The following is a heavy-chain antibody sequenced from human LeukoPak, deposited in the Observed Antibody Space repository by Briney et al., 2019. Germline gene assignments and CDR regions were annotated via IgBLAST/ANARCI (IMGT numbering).Heavy chain of an antibody. CDR2: IHHSGST. D-gene: IGHD1-26*01. CDR3: ARVGVGVTKSFDY. J-gene: IGHJ4*02. CDR1: GSFISSGYY. V-gene: IGHV4-38-2*01. Sequence: PSETLSLTCAVSGSFISSGYYWGWIRQPPGKGLEWIGSIHHSGSTYYNSSLESRAPISVDRSKNQFSLKLSSVTAADTAVYYCARVGVGVTKSFDYWGQGTLVTVSS.